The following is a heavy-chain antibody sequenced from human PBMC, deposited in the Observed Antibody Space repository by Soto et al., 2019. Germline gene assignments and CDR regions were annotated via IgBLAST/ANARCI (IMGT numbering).Heavy chain of an antibody. Sequence: VASVKVSCKDSGYTFTGYYMHWVRQAPGQGLEWIGWISPNSGGTNYAQKFQGRVTMTRVTCISTAYMELSRLRSDDTAVYSYARVERGVVKPVKGNWFDSWGQGALVTVSS. CDR1: GYTFTGYY. D-gene: IGHD3-10*01. CDR2: ISPNSGGT. V-gene: IGHV1-2*02. CDR3: ARVERGVVKPVKGNWFDS. J-gene: IGHJ5*01.